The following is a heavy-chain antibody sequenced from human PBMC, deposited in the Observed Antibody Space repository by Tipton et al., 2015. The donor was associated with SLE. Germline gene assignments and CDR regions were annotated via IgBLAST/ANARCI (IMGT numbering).Heavy chain of an antibody. J-gene: IGHJ5*02. Sequence: TLSLTCTVSGGSISSYYWSWIRQPPGKGLEWIGYIYYSGSTNYNPSLKGRVTISVDTSKNQFSLKLSSVTAADTAVYYCARARLTTASPLSWFDPWGQGTLVTVSS. D-gene: IGHD4-11*01. CDR3: ARARLTTASPLSWFDP. V-gene: IGHV4-59*01. CDR1: GGSISSYY. CDR2: IYYSGST.